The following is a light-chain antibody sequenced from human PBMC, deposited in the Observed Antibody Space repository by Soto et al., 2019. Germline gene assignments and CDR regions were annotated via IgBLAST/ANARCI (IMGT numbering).Light chain of an antibody. V-gene: IGKV3-15*01. CDR1: QSVSTK. J-gene: IGKJ5*01. CDR3: QQYHNWPTIT. CDR2: GAS. Sequence: EILMTQSPATLSVSPGETATLSCRASQSVSTKLAWYQQKPCQAHRLLINGASTRATGVPARFSGWGSGTEFTLTISSLQSEDFAVYYCQQYHNWPTITFGQGTRLEIK.